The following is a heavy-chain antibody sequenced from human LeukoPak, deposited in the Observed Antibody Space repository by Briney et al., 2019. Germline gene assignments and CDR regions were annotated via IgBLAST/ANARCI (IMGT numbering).Heavy chain of an antibody. Sequence: GSLRLSCAASGFTFSSYSMNWVRQAPGKGLEWVSSISSSSSYIYYADSVKGRFTISRDNAKNSLYLQMNSLRAEDTAVYYCASPPLDYDSSGYYFYYYYGMDVWGQGTTVTVSS. V-gene: IGHV3-21*01. CDR3: ASPPLDYDSSGYYFYYYYGMDV. D-gene: IGHD3-22*01. CDR1: GFTFSSYS. CDR2: ISSSSSYI. J-gene: IGHJ6*02.